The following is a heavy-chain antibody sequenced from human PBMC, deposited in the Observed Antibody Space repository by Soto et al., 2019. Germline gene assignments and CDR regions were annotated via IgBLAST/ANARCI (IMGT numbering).Heavy chain of an antibody. CDR3: ARLQAAVPHY. D-gene: IGHD6-13*01. CDR2: IFYDGYT. V-gene: IGHV4-39*01. Sequence: QLQLQESGPGLVKPSETLSLTCTVSGDSISGSPYFWGWIRQPPGKGLEWIASIFYDGYTYYTPSLKGRAIISVDTSKNQFSLKLTSLAAADTAIYFCARLQAAVPHYWGQGTLVIVSS. J-gene: IGHJ4*02. CDR1: GDSISGSPYF.